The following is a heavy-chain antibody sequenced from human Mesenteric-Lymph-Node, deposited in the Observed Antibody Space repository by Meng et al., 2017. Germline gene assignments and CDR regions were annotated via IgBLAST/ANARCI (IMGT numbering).Heavy chain of an antibody. CDR3: ARDWGDVRGGFDF. CDR1: GDSVSSNSAA. CDR2: TYYRSKYYN. V-gene: IGHV6-1*01. J-gene: IGHJ4*02. Sequence: QLQLQQSGPGLVKPPQTLSLPCAISGDSVSSNSAAWNWIRQSPSRGLEWLGRTYYRSKYYNDYALSVKSRITINPDTSKNQFSLQLNSVTPEDTAIYYCARDWGDVRGGFDFWGQGTLVTVSS. D-gene: IGHD3-10*02.